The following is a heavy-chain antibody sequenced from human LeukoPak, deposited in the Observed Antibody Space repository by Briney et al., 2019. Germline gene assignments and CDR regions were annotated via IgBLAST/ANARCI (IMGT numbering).Heavy chain of an antibody. CDR3: ARDPGYSSGWYGRTYNWFDP. CDR2: IFYAGHT. J-gene: IGHJ5*02. D-gene: IGHD6-19*01. Sequence: SETLSLTCTVSDGSISSSSHFWGWIRQPPGKGLEWIGSIFYAGHTFYNPSLKSRVTISVDTSKNQFSLNLSSVTAADTAVYYCARDPGYSSGWYGRTYNWFDPWGQGTLVTVSS. CDR1: DGSISSSSHF. V-gene: IGHV4-39*07.